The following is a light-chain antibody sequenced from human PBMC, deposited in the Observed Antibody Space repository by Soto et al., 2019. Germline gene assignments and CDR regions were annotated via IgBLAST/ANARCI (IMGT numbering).Light chain of an antibody. CDR2: RAS. CDR1: QSIDSW. V-gene: IGKV1-5*03. Sequence: DIQMTQSPSTLSASVGDRVTIICRASQSIDSWLAWYQQKPGKAPKLLMYRASSLESGVPSRFSGSGSGTEFTLTISSLQPDDFATYDCQQYKSYFSFGQGTKLEIK. J-gene: IGKJ2*01. CDR3: QQYKSYFS.